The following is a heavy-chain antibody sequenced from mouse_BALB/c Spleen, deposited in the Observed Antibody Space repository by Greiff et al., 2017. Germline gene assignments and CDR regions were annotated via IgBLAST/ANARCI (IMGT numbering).Heavy chain of an antibody. CDR2: IDPSDSET. CDR1: GYSFTSYW. CDR3: ARARDYAMDY. V-gene: IGHV1S127*01. J-gene: IGHJ4*01. Sequence: QVQLQQSGPQLVRPGASVKISCKASGYSFTSYWMHWVKQRPGQGLEWIGMIDPSDSETRLNQKFKDKATLTVDKSSSTAYMQLSSPTSEDSAVYYCARARDYAMDYWGQGTSVTVSS. D-gene: IGHD3-3*01.